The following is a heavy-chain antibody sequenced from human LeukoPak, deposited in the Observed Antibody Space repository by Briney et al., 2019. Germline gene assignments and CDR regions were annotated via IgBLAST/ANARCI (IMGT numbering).Heavy chain of an antibody. CDR3: ARESGYCSSTSCYRWFDP. J-gene: IGHJ5*02. CDR2: IKQDGSEK. CDR1: GFTFSSYW. Sequence: GGSLRLSCAASGFTFSSYWMSWVRQAPGKGREWVANIKQDGSEKYYVPSVKGRFTISRDTDKNSLYLQMNSLRAEDTAVYYCARESGYCSSTSCYRWFDPWGQGTLVTVSS. V-gene: IGHV3-7*01. D-gene: IGHD2-2*03.